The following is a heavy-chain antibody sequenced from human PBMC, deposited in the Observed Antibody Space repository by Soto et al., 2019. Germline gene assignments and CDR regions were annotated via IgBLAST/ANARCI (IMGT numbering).Heavy chain of an antibody. CDR3: ARARVGYDILTGYSSFDC. D-gene: IGHD3-9*01. J-gene: IGHJ4*02. Sequence: NPSETLSLTCTVSGGSISSGGYYWSWIRQHPGKGLEWIGYIYYSGSTYYNPSLKSRVTISVDTSKNQFSLKLSSVTAADTAVYYCARARVGYDILTGYSSFDCWGQGTLVTISS. CDR1: GGSISSGGYY. V-gene: IGHV4-31*03. CDR2: IYYSGST.